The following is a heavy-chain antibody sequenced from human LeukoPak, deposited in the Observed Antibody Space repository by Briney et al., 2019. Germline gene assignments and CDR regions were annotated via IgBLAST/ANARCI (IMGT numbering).Heavy chain of an antibody. D-gene: IGHD3/OR15-3a*01. CDR2: IYYTGNT. CDR3: ARQTGSGLFILP. V-gene: IGHV4-39*01. Sequence: SETLSLACTVSGVSISSSNSYWGWIRQPPGKGLEWIGSIYYTGNTYYNASLKSQVSISIDTSKNQFSLKLTSVTAADTSVYYCARQTGSGLFILPGGQGTLVTVSS. CDR1: GVSISSSNSY. J-gene: IGHJ4*02.